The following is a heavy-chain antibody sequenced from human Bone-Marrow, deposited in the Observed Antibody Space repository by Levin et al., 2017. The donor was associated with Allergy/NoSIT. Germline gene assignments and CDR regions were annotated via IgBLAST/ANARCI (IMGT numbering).Heavy chain of an antibody. CDR3: ASPGGSAAATGYYYGMDV. Sequence: GESLKISCAASGFTFSSYWMNWVRQAPGKGLEWVANIKQDGSEKNYVDSVKDRFTISRDNAKNSLYLQMNSLRAEDTAVYYCASPGGSAAATGYYYGMDVWGQGTTVTVSS. D-gene: IGHD6-13*01. V-gene: IGHV3-7*01. J-gene: IGHJ6*02. CDR1: GFTFSSYW. CDR2: IKQDGSEK.